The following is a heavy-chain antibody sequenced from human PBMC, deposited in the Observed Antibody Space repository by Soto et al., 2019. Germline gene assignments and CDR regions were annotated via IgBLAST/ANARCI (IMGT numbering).Heavy chain of an antibody. CDR3: AKTLYIAAAGTSSYYYGMDV. V-gene: IGHV3-30*18. CDR1: GFTFSSYG. Sequence: GGSLRLSCAASGFTFSSYGMHWVRQAPGKGLEWVAVISYDGSNKYYADSVKGRFTISRDNSKNTLYLQMNSLRAEDTAVYYCAKTLYIAAAGTSSYYYGMDVWGQGTTVTVSS. D-gene: IGHD6-13*01. J-gene: IGHJ6*02. CDR2: ISYDGSNK.